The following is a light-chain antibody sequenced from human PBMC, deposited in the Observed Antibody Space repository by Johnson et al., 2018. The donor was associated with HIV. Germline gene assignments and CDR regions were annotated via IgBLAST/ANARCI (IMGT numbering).Light chain of an antibody. V-gene: IGLV1-51*02. J-gene: IGLJ1*01. CDR2: ENN. Sequence: QTVLTQSPSVSAAPGQKVTISCSGSSSNIGNNYVSWYQQLPGTAPKLLIYENNKRPSGIPDRFSGSKSGTSATLGITGPQTGDEADYYCGTWDSSLSSYVFGTGTKVTVL. CDR1: SSNIGNNY. CDR3: GTWDSSLSSYV.